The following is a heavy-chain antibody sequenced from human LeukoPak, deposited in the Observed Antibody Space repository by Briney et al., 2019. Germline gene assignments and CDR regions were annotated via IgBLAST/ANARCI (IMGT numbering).Heavy chain of an antibody. CDR1: GFTFSSYE. CDR2: ISSSGSTI. J-gene: IGHJ4*02. D-gene: IGHD3-10*01. V-gene: IGHV3-48*03. Sequence: PGGSLRLSCAASGFTFSSYEMNWVRQAPGKGLEWVSYISSSGSTIYYADSVRGRFTISRDNAKNSLYLQMNSLRAEDTAVYYCARVGFGELSDWGQGTLVTVSS. CDR3: ARVGFGELSD.